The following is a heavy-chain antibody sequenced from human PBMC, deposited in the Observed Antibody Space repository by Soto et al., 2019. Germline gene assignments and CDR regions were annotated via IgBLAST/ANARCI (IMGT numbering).Heavy chain of an antibody. CDR1: GGSFSGYY. J-gene: IGHJ6*03. V-gene: IGHV4-34*01. Sequence: PSETLSLTCAVYGGSFSGYYWSWIRQPPGKGLEWIGEINLSGSTNYNPSLKSRVTISVDTSKNQFSLKLSSVTAADTAVYYCARGVGATLYYYYYYYMDVWGKGTTVTVSS. CDR3: ARGVGATLYYYYYYYMDV. CDR2: INLSGST. D-gene: IGHD2-15*01.